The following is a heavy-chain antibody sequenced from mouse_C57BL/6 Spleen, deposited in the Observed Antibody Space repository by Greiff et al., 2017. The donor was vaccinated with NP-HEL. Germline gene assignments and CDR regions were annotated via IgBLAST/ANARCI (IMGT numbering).Heavy chain of an antibody. J-gene: IGHJ4*01. D-gene: IGHD3-2*02. V-gene: IGHV1-69*01. Sequence: QVQLQQPGAELVMPGASVKLSCKASGYTFTSYWMHWVKQRPGQGLEWIGEIDPSDSYTNYNQKFKGKSTLTVDKSSSTAYMQLSSLTSEDSAVYYCARGSGYPYYAMDYWGQGTSVTVSS. CDR3: ARGSGYPYYAMDY. CDR1: GYTFTSYW. CDR2: IDPSDSYT.